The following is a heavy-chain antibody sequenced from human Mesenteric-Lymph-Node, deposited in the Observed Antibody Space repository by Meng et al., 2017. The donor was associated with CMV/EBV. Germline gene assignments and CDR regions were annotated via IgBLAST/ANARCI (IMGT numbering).Heavy chain of an antibody. J-gene: IGHJ5*02. CDR3: ARGALYSSRYNWFDP. Sequence: SETLSLTCTVSGGSISSYYWSWIRQPPGKGLEWIGEINHSGSTNYNPSLKSRVTISVDTSKNQFSLKLSSVTAADTAVYYCARGALYSSRYNWFDPWGQGTLVTVSS. CDR2: INHSGST. CDR1: GGSISSYY. V-gene: IGHV4-34*01. D-gene: IGHD6-13*01.